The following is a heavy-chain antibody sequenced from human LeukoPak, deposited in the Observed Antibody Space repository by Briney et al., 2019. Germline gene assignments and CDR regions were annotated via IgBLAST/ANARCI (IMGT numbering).Heavy chain of an antibody. J-gene: IGHJ6*02. CDR1: GFTVSSNY. D-gene: IGHD3-10*01. CDR2: IYRGGST. CDR3: ARDSGDGSGTYYPYGMDV. V-gene: IGHV3-66*01. Sequence: PGGSLRLSCAASGFTVSSNYMSWVRQAPGKGLEWVSVIYRGGSTYYADSVKGRFTISRDNAENSLSLQMNSLRAEDTAVYYCARDSGDGSGTYYPYGMDVWGQGTTVTVSS.